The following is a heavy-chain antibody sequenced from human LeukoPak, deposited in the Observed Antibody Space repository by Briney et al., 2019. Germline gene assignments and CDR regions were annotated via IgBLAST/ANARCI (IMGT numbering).Heavy chain of an antibody. CDR3: ARSIRGCSSTPCYEDY. Sequence: ASVKVSCKASGYTFSDYYIHWVRQAPGQGLEWMGMINPSGGSTSYAQKFQGRVTMTRDTSTSTVYMDLNSLRSEDTAVHFCARSIRGCSSTPCYEDYWGQGTLVTVSS. J-gene: IGHJ4*02. V-gene: IGHV1-46*01. D-gene: IGHD2-2*01. CDR2: INPSGGST. CDR1: GYTFSDYY.